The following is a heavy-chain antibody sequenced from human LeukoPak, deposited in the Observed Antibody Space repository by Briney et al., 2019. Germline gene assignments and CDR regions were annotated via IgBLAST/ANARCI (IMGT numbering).Heavy chain of an antibody. D-gene: IGHD3-10*01. Sequence: GGSLRLSCAASGFTFSDYYINWIRQAPGKGLEWVSYISTIGTTQYYADSVKGRFTISRDNAKNSVYLQMNSLRAEDTAVYYCATGFGGFLSLVYMDVWGKGTTVTISS. CDR1: GFTFSDYY. V-gene: IGHV3-11*01. CDR3: ATGFGGFLSLVYMDV. CDR2: ISTIGTTQ. J-gene: IGHJ6*03.